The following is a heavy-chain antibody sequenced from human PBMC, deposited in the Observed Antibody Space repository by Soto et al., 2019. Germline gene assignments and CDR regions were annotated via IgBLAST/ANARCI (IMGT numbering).Heavy chain of an antibody. V-gene: IGHV3-21*01. CDR1: GFTFSSYS. CDR3: ARDLYCSGGSCNWFDP. CDR2: ISSSSSYI. Sequence: GGSLRLSCAASGFTFSSYSMNWVRQAPGKGLEWVSSISSSSSYIYYADSVKGRFTISRDNAKNSLYLQMNSLRAEDTAVYYCARDLYCSGGSCNWFDPWGQGTLVTVSS. J-gene: IGHJ5*02. D-gene: IGHD2-15*01.